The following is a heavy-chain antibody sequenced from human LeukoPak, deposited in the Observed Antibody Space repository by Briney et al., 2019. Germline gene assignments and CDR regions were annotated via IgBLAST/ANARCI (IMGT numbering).Heavy chain of an antibody. CDR3: AKDRFGNKGYFDY. V-gene: IGHV3-23*01. D-gene: IGHD3-10*01. Sequence: GGSLRLSCAASGFTFSSYAMSWVRQAPGKGLEWVSVISGSGSTTSQVDSVKGRFTISRDNSKNTLYLQMNSLSAEDTAVYYCAKDRFGNKGYFDYWGQGTLVTVSS. J-gene: IGHJ4*02. CDR1: GFTFSSYA. CDR2: ISGSGSTT.